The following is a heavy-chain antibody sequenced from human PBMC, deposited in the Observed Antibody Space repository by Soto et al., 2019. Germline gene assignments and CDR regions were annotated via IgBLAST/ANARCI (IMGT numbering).Heavy chain of an antibody. Sequence: GGSLRLSCAASGFTFSSYSMNWVRQAPGKGLEWVSYISSSSSTIYYADSVKGRFTISRDNAKNSLYLQMNSLRDEDTAVYYCARGSGSYYYYYYGMDVWGQGTTVTVSS. D-gene: IGHD3-10*01. CDR3: ARGSGSYYYYYYGMDV. V-gene: IGHV3-48*02. CDR1: GFTFSSYS. CDR2: ISSSSSTI. J-gene: IGHJ6*02.